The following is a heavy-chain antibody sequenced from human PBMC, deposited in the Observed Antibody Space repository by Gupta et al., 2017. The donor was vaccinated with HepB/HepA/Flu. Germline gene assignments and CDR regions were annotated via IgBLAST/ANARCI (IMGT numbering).Heavy chain of an antibody. Sequence: QVQLVQSGAEVKKPGSSVKVSCKASGGTFSSYAISWVRQAPGQGLEWMGRIIPILGIANYAQKFQGRVTITADKSTSTAYMELSSLRSEDTAVYYCARYLSIPRRYYFDYWGQGTLVTVSS. J-gene: IGHJ4*02. V-gene: IGHV1-69*04. CDR1: GGTFSSYA. CDR3: ARYLSIPRRYYFDY. CDR2: IIPILGIA. D-gene: IGHD1-14*01.